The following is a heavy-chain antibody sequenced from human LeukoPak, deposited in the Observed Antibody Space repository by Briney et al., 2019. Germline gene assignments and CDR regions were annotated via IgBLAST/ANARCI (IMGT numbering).Heavy chain of an antibody. CDR2: IYTSGST. Sequence: PSETLSLTCTVSGGSISSSSYYWSWIRQPAGKGLEWIGRIYTSGSTNYNASLKSQVSMSVDTSKNQFSLKLSSVTAADTAVFYCARENSGSYREFDYWGQGALVTVSS. CDR1: GGSISSSSYY. D-gene: IGHD1-26*01. J-gene: IGHJ4*02. CDR3: ARENSGSYREFDY. V-gene: IGHV4-61*02.